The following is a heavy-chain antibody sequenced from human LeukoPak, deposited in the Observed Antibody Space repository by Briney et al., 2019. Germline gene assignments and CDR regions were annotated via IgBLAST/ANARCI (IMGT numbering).Heavy chain of an antibody. Sequence: SQTLSLTCTVSGGSISSGSYYWSWIRQPAGKGLEWIGRIYTSGSTNYNPSLKSRVTISVDTSKNQFSPELRSVTAADTAVYYCARDGYNYGLDRFDYWGQGALVTVSS. D-gene: IGHD5-18*01. J-gene: IGHJ4*02. CDR3: ARDGYNYGLDRFDY. CDR2: IYTSGST. CDR1: GGSISSGSYY. V-gene: IGHV4-61*02.